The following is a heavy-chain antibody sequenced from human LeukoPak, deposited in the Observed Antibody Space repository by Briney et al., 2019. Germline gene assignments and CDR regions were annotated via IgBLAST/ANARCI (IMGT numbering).Heavy chain of an antibody. CDR3: ARENYGDYAVDY. D-gene: IGHD4-17*01. Sequence: ASVKVSCKASGGTFSSYAISWVRQAPGQGLEWMGRIIPIFGTANYAQKFQGRVTITTDESTSTAYMELSSLRSEDTAVYHCARENYGDYAVDYWGQGTLVTVSS. CDR1: GGTFSSYA. CDR2: IIPIFGTA. V-gene: IGHV1-69*05. J-gene: IGHJ4*02.